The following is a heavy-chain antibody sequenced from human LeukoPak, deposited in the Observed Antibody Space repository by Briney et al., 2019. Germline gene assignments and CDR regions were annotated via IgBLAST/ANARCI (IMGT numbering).Heavy chain of an antibody. CDR1: GFNFNNYG. D-gene: IGHD6-19*01. J-gene: IGHJ4*02. CDR2: IWYDGSNA. V-gene: IGHV3-33*06. CDR3: AKEGAVAFYVEF. Sequence: GGSLRLSCAASGFNFNNYGMHWVRQAPGKGPEWVAVIWYDGSNAYYADSLKGRFTISRDNSNNTLFLQMDSLRVEDTAVYYCAKEGAVAFYVEFWGQGTLVAVSS.